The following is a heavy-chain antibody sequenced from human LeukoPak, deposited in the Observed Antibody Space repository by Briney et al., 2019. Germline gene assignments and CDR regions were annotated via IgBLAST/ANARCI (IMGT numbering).Heavy chain of an antibody. CDR2: ISGSGGST. V-gene: IGHV3-23*01. Sequence: AGGSLRLSCAASGFTFSSYAMSWVRQAPGKGLEWVSAISGSGGSTYYADSVKGRFTISRDNAKNSLYLQMNSLRAEDTAVYYCARDWGIAADYWGQGTLVTVSS. CDR3: ARDWGIAADY. D-gene: IGHD6-13*01. J-gene: IGHJ4*02. CDR1: GFTFSSYA.